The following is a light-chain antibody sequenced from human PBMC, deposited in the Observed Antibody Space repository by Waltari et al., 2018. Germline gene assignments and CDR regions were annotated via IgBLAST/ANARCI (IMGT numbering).Light chain of an antibody. CDR1: ETVGSSY. CDR2: GTS. Sequence: DIVLTQSHGTLSLSPGERATLSCRSSETVGSSYLAWFQQRPGLPPRPLIYGTSTRATGIPDRFSGSGSGTDFTLTISRLEPEDSATFYCQQYGSVPYTFGQGTKLEIK. CDR3: QQYGSVPYT. V-gene: IGKV3-20*01. J-gene: IGKJ2*01.